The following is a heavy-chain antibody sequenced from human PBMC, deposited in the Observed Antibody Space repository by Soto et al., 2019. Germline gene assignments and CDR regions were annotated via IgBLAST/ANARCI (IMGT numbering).Heavy chain of an antibody. CDR2: ISNNGAHT. CDR3: ARRGYGSRWPNVYMDV. Sequence: EAQLVESGGGLVQPGGSLRLSCAASGFTFSNYEMHWVRQAPGKGLEYVSGISNNGAHTDYAKSVMGRFTISRDNSENNLYLQMGSLRAEDMALYYCARRGYGSRWPNVYMDVWGKGTTVTVSS. J-gene: IGHJ6*03. D-gene: IGHD6-13*01. CDR1: GFTFSNYE. V-gene: IGHV3-64*01.